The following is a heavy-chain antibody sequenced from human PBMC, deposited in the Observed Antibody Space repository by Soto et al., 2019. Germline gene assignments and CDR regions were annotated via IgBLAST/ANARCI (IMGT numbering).Heavy chain of an antibody. CDR1: GFTFSSYE. J-gene: IGHJ6*02. CDR2: ISSSGSTI. CDR3: ARDKAVAFYYYYGMDV. V-gene: IGHV3-48*03. D-gene: IGHD6-19*01. Sequence: PGGSLRLSCAASGFTFSSYEMNWVRQAPGKGLEWVSYISSSGSTIYYADFVKGRFTISRDNAKNSLYLQMNSLRAEDTAVYYCARDKAVAFYYYYGMDVWGQGTTVTVS.